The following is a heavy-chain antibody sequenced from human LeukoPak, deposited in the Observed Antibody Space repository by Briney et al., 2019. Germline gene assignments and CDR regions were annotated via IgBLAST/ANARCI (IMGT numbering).Heavy chain of an antibody. J-gene: IGHJ5*02. CDR3: ARVSVDIVATTHYNRFDP. D-gene: IGHD5-12*01. Sequence: PSETLSLTCTVSSCSINSYYWMWLRPPPGKGRVGMVYIYYSESTNYNHPLNSRTTISVATSKNQFSLQRSPVTAAHTDEYYWARVSVDIVATTHYNRFDPWGEGTLVTLSS. V-gene: IGHV4-59*08. CDR1: SCSINSYY. CDR2: IYYSEST.